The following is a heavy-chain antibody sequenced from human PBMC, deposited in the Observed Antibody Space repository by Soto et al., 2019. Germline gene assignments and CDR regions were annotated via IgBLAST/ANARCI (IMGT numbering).Heavy chain of an antibody. CDR1: GGSISPSY. D-gene: IGHD1-1*01. CDR2: IYYTGNT. J-gene: IGHJ4*02. Sequence: QVRLQESGPGLVEPSETLSLTCTVSGGSISPSYWNWVRQPPGKRLEWIGCIYYTGNTYYNPSLKRRVTISRDTSKNQFSLEVTSVTAADTAMYYCAAGLDHNKVGYWGQGTLVTVSS. V-gene: IGHV4-59*01. CDR3: AAGLDHNKVGY.